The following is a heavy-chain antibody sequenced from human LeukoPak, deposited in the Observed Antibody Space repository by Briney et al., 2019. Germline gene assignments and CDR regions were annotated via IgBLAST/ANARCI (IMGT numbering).Heavy chain of an antibody. V-gene: IGHV4-59*08. CDR3: ARTLAAAGLYYYYYGMDV. Sequence: PSETLSLTCTVSGGSISIYYWSWIRQPPGKGLEWIGYIYYSGSTNYNPSLKSRVTISVDTSKNQFSLKLSSVTAADTAVYYCARTLAAAGLYYYYYGMDVWGQGTTVTVSS. D-gene: IGHD6-13*01. CDR1: GGSISIYY. J-gene: IGHJ6*02. CDR2: IYYSGST.